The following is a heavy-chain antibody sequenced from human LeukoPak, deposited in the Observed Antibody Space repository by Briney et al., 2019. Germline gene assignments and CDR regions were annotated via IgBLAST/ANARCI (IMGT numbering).Heavy chain of an antibody. V-gene: IGHV3-74*01. J-gene: IGHJ4*02. CDR1: GFTFSNYW. Sequence: GGSLRLSCAASGFTFSNYWMHWVRQAPGKGLVWVSRINSDGINTSYADSVKGRFTISRDNAKNSLYLQMNSLRAEDTAVYYCARFIAAPYYFDYWGPGNPGHRLL. CDR2: INSDGINT. CDR3: ARFIAAPYYFDY. D-gene: IGHD6-13*01.